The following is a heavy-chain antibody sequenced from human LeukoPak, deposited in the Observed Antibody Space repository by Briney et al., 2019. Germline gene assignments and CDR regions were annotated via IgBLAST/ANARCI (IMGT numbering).Heavy chain of an antibody. V-gene: IGHV1-8*03. CDR2: MNPNSGNT. CDR1: GYTFTSSD. CDR3: ARDSSGQTRADDSFDI. Sequence: ASVKVSCKASGYTFTSSDINWVRQATGQGLEWMGWMNPNSGNTGYAQKFQGRIAITRDTSISTAYMELSSLTSEDTAVYFCARDSSGQTRADDSFDIWGQGTMVTVSS. D-gene: IGHD6-19*01. J-gene: IGHJ3*02.